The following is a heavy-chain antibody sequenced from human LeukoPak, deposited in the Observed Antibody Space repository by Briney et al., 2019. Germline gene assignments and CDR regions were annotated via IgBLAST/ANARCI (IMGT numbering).Heavy chain of an antibody. CDR3: ATKSPSYYYDSSGYYDY. CDR2: IRYDGSNK. Sequence: GGSLRLSCAASGFTFSSYGMHWVRQAPGKGLEWVAFIRYDGSNKYYADSVKGRFTISRDNSKNTLYLQMNSLRAEDTAVYYCATKSPSYYYDSSGYYDYWGQGTLVTVSS. CDR1: GFTFSSYG. J-gene: IGHJ4*02. V-gene: IGHV3-30*02. D-gene: IGHD3-22*01.